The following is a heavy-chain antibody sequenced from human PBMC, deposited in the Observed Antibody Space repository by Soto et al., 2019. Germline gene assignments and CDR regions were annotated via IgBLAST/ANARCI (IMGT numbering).Heavy chain of an antibody. V-gene: IGHV1-18*01. CDR2: ISAYNGNT. J-gene: IGHJ5*02. CDR1: GYAFTSYC. Sequence: ASVKVSCKVSGYAFTSYCISWVLQAPGQGLEWMGWISAYNGNTNYAQKLQGRVTMTTDTSTSTAYMELRSLRSDDTAVYYCARERDYDSSGYYYHWGQGTLVTVSS. CDR3: ARERDYDSSGYYYH. D-gene: IGHD3-22*01.